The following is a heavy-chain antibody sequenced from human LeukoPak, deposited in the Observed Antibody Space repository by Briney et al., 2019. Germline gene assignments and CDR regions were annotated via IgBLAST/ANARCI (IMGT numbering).Heavy chain of an antibody. CDR2: ISSSSSYI. Sequence: GGSLRLSCAASGFTFSSYSMNWVRQAPGKGLEWVSSISSSSSYIYYADSVKGRFTISRDNAKNSLYLQMNSLRAEDTAVYYCAKAYDIVTGYYYNYYGMDVWGKGTTVTVSS. V-gene: IGHV3-21*01. D-gene: IGHD3-9*01. J-gene: IGHJ6*04. CDR3: AKAYDIVTGYYYNYYGMDV. CDR1: GFTFSSYS.